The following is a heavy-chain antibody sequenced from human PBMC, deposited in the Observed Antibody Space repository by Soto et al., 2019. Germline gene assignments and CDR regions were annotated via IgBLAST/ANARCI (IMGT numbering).Heavy chain of an antibody. CDR3: AREAENDIVTSYYMDV. J-gene: IGHJ6*03. CDR2: ISSSSSYI. CDR1: GFTFSIYI. V-gene: IGHV3-21*01. Sequence: PGGSLRRSCEASGFTFSIYIMNWVRQDPGKGLEWVSSISSSSSYIYYADSVKGRFTISRDNAKNSLYLQMNSLRAEDTAVYYCAREAENDIVTSYYMDVWGKGTTVTVSS. D-gene: IGHD2-15*01.